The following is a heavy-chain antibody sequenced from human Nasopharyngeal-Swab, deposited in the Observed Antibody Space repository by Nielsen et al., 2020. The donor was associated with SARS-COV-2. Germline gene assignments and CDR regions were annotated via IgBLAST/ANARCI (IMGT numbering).Heavy chain of an antibody. D-gene: IGHD3-10*01. CDR3: ARSPGSITMVRGVIMTGWFDP. CDR2: ISYDGSNK. V-gene: IGHV3-30-3*01. J-gene: IGHJ5*02. Sequence: GGSLRLSCAASGFTFSSYAMHWVRQAPGKGLEWVAVISYDGSNKYYADSVKGRFTISRDNSKNTLYLQMNSLRAEDTAVYYCARSPGSITMVRGVIMTGWFDPWGQGTLVTVSS. CDR1: GFTFSSYA.